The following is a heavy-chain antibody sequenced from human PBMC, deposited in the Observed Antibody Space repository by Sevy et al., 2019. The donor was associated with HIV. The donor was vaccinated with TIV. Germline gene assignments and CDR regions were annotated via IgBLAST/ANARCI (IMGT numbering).Heavy chain of an antibody. Sequence: GESLKISCAASGFTFSNAWMIWVRQAPGKGLEWVGRIKSKTDGETTDYAAPVKGRFTISRDDSKNTLYLQMNSQKTEDNAVYYCATGIVGAVAGSAVVFDYWGQGTLVTVSS. CDR1: GFTFSNAW. CDR3: ATGIVGAVAGSAVVFDY. D-gene: IGHD6-19*01. J-gene: IGHJ4*02. V-gene: IGHV3-15*01. CDR2: IKSKTDGETT.